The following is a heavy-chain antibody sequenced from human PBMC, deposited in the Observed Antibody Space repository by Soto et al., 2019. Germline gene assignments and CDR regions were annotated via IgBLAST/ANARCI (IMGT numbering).Heavy chain of an antibody. J-gene: IGHJ4*02. Sequence: PSETLSLTCAVSGGSFTSNNWWTWVRQPPGQGLEWIGEIYRTGSTNYNPSLKSRVTISLDRSENQFSLKVTSLTAADTAVYYCASRDPGTSVDYWGQGTLVT. CDR2: IYRTGST. CDR1: GGSFTSNNW. CDR3: ASRDPGTSVDY. V-gene: IGHV4-4*02. D-gene: IGHD1-7*01.